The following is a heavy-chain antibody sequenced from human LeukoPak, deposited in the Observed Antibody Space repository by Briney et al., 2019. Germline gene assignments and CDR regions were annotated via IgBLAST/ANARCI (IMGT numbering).Heavy chain of an antibody. Sequence: GSLRLSCAASGFTFSSYSMNWVRQAPGKGLEWVSSVSSSSSYIYYADSVKGRFTISRDNAKNSLYLQMNSLRVEDTAVYYCARELQGHYYMDVWGKGTTVTVSS. CDR3: ARELQGHYYMDV. CDR2: VSSSSSYI. V-gene: IGHV3-21*01. D-gene: IGHD1-1*01. J-gene: IGHJ6*03. CDR1: GFTFSSYS.